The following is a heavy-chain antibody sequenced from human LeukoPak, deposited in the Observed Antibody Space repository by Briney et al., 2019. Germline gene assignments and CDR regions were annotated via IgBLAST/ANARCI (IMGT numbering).Heavy chain of an antibody. J-gene: IGHJ4*02. CDR2: TYYRSKWFN. D-gene: IGHD6-19*01. V-gene: IGHV6-1*01. Sequence: SQTLSLTCAISGDSVSSNSAAWDWVRQSPSRGLEWLGRTYYRSKWFNDYAVSVKGRITINPDTSKNQFSLQLNSVTPEDTAVYYCARGVYSSGHNFDYWGQGTLVTVSS. CDR3: ARGVYSSGHNFDY. CDR1: GDSVSSNSAA.